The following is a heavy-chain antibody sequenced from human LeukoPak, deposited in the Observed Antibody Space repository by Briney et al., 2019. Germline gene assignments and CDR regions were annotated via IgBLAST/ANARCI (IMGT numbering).Heavy chain of an antibody. CDR3: ATYGSGSYYRKAFDY. D-gene: IGHD3-10*01. Sequence: GGSLRLSCAASGFTFSSYAMSWVRQAQGKGLEWVSSITISGATTYYADSGKGRLTISRDNSKTTVYLQMNRLRAEDTAVYYCATYGSGSYYRKAFDYWGQGTLVTVSS. CDR1: GFTFSSYA. CDR2: ITISGATT. V-gene: IGHV3-23*01. J-gene: IGHJ4*02.